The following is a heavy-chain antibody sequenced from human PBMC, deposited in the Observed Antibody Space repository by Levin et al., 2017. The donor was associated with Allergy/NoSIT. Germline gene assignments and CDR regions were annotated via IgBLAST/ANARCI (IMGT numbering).Heavy chain of an antibody. Sequence: QAGGSLRLSCAASGFTFSNYGMHWVRQAPGKGLEWVAVISYDGGDKKYADSVKGRFTISRDNSKNTLYLQMNSLRAEDTAVYYCAKDSSGWSADYYFDHWGQGTLVTVSS. V-gene: IGHV3-30*18. D-gene: IGHD6-19*01. J-gene: IGHJ4*02. CDR1: GFTFSNYG. CDR2: ISYDGGDK. CDR3: AKDSSGWSADYYFDH.